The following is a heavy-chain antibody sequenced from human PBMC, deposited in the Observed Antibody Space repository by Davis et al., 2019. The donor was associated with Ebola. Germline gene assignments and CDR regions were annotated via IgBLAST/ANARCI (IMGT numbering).Heavy chain of an antibody. CDR1: GFTFSSYA. J-gene: IGHJ4*02. Sequence: GESLKISCAASGFTFSSYAMHWVRQAPGKGLEWVAVIWYDGSNKYYADSVKGRFTISRDNSKNTLYLQMNSLRAEDTAVYYCARDAGGIAAAEYVDYWGQGTLVTVSS. CDR3: ARDAGGIAAAEYVDY. D-gene: IGHD6-13*01. CDR2: IWYDGSNK. V-gene: IGHV3-33*08.